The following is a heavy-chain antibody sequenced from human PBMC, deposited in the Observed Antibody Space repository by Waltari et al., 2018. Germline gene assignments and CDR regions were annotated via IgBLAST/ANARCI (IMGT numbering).Heavy chain of an antibody. CDR3: AKDRLSSSWFLDY. CDR2: ISGRGGST. D-gene: IGHD6-13*01. V-gene: IGHV3-23*01. J-gene: IGHJ4*02. CDR1: GFTFSSYA. Sequence: EVQLLESGGGLVQPGGSLRLSCAASGFTFSSYAMSWVRQAPGKGLEWVSAISGRGGSTYYADSVKGRFTISRDNSKNTLYLQMNSLRAEDTAVYYCAKDRLSSSWFLDYWGQGTLVTVSS.